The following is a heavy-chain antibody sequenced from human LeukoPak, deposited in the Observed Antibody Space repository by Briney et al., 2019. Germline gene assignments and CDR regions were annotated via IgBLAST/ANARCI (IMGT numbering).Heavy chain of an antibody. CDR3: ARAKKGVTYYYGSGSPRLDY. Sequence: SETLSLTCTVSGDSITSRTYYWGWIRQPPGKGLEWIGTIYYSGSTYFNPSLKSRVTISLDTSKNQFSLNLSSVTAADTAVYYCARAKKGVTYYYGSGSPRLDYWGQGTLVTVSS. CDR1: GDSITSRTYY. V-gene: IGHV4-39*07. CDR2: IYYSGST. J-gene: IGHJ4*02. D-gene: IGHD3-10*01.